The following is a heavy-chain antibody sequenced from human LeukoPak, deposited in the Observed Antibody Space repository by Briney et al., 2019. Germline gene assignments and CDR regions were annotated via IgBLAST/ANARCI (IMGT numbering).Heavy chain of an antibody. CDR3: ARDGTWRLDY. CDR1: GDSVSSNSAA. J-gene: IGHJ4*02. Sequence: SQTLSLTCAISGDSVSSNSAAWNWIRQSPSGGLEWLERTYYRSKWYYDYALSVKSRSTINPDTSENQFSLQLSSVTPDDTAVYYCARDGTWRLDYWGQGILVTVSS. CDR2: TYYRSKWYY. D-gene: IGHD2-15*01. V-gene: IGHV6-1*01.